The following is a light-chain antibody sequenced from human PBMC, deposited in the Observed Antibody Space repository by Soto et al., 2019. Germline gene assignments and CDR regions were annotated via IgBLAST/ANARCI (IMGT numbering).Light chain of an antibody. CDR2: NVN. CDR3: SSFTSSTTYV. J-gene: IGLJ1*01. CDR1: SSDVGNYNY. V-gene: IGLV2-14*01. Sequence: QSVLTQSASVSGSPGQSITISCTGTSSDVGNYNYVSWYQQHPGEVPKLIIFNVNNRPSGVSNRFSGSKSGNTASLTIFGLQAEDEADYYCSSFTSSTTYVFGTGTKV.